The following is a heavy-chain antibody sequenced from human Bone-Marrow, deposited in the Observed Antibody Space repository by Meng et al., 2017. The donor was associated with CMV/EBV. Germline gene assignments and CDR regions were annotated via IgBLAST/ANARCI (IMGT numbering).Heavy chain of an antibody. Sequence: ASVKVSCKASGYTFTGYYMHWVRQAPGQGLEWMGWINPNSGGTNYAQKFQGRVTMTRDTSISIAYMELSRLRSDDTAVYYCARGAAMYYDFWSGYYRTEGMDVWGQGTTVTVSS. D-gene: IGHD3-3*01. J-gene: IGHJ6*02. V-gene: IGHV1-2*02. CDR3: ARGAAMYYDFWSGYYRTEGMDV. CDR2: INPNSGGT. CDR1: GYTFTGYY.